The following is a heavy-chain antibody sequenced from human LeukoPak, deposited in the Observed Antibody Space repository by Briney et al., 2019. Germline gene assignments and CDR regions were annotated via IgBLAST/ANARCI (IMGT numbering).Heavy chain of an antibody. D-gene: IGHD6-19*01. CDR3: ARDNLYSSGWYHFDY. CDR1: GFTFSSYG. Sequence: GGSLRLSCAASGFTFSSYGMNWVRQAPGKGLEWVSSISSSSSYIYYADSMKGRFTISRDNAKNSLYLQMNSLRAEDTAVYYCARDNLYSSGWYHFDYWGQGTLVTVSS. CDR2: ISSSSSYI. V-gene: IGHV3-21*01. J-gene: IGHJ4*02.